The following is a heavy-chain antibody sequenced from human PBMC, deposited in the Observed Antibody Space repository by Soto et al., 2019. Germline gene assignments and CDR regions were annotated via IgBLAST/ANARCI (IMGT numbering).Heavy chain of an antibody. CDR1: GFTFSNYA. D-gene: IGHD4-17*01. CDR2: ITGSGRST. V-gene: IGHV3-23*01. Sequence: EVQLLESGGDLVQPGGSLRLSCALSGFTFSNYAMNWVRQAPGKGLECVSAITGSGRSTYYAESVKGRFTISRDNSKNTLYLQMNSLRAEDTAVYYCANYYGDYAGGEFFQHWGQGTLVTVSS. CDR3: ANYYGDYAGGEFFQH. J-gene: IGHJ1*01.